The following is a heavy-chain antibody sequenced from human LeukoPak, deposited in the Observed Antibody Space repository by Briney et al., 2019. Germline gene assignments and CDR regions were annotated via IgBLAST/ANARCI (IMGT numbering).Heavy chain of an antibody. V-gene: IGHV4-59*08. Sequence: SETLSLTCTVSGGSISSYYWSWIRQPPGKGLEWIGYIYYSGSGSTNYNPSLKSRVTISVDTSKNQFSLKLSSVTAADTAVYYCARRGGHGGSFDYWGQGTLVTVSS. CDR1: GGSISSYY. D-gene: IGHD4-23*01. J-gene: IGHJ4*02. CDR3: ARRGGHGGSFDY. CDR2: IYYSGSGST.